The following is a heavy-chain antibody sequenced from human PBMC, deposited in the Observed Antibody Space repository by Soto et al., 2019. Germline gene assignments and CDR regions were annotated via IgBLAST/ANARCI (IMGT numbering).Heavy chain of an antibody. CDR1: GGSISSYY. CDR3: ARLGGYYQAFDN. J-gene: IGHJ4*02. D-gene: IGHD3-22*01. CDR2: LYYSGST. Sequence: SDTLSLTCTVSGGSISSYYWSWIGQPPGKELEWIGYLYYSGSTNYSPSLKSRVTISVDTSKNQFSLKLSSVTAADTAVYYCARLGGYYQAFDNWGQGTLVTVS. V-gene: IGHV4-59*01.